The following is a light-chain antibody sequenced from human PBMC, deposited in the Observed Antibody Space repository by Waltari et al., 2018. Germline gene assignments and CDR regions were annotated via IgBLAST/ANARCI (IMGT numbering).Light chain of an antibody. Sequence: DIQMTQSPSTLSASVGDRVPITCRASQSISSWLAWYQQKPGKAPKLLIYQASSLESGGPSRFSGSGSGTEFTLTISSLQPDDFATYYCQQYNSYSRTFGQGTKVEIK. CDR3: QQYNSYSRT. V-gene: IGKV1-5*03. CDR2: QAS. CDR1: QSISSW. J-gene: IGKJ1*01.